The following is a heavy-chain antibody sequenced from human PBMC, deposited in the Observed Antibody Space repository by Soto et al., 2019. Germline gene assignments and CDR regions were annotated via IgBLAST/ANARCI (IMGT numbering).Heavy chain of an antibody. CDR2: IYYSGST. D-gene: IGHD2-21*01. Sequence: QVQLQESGPGLVKPSETLSLTCTVSDGSVSSGRYYWNWIQQPPGKGLEWIGFIYYSGSTHYNLSLQSRVAILVDASRNHVSLWLSSVTAADTAIYYWARYRGDPTLAFENWVQGTMVSVSS. CDR3: ARYRGDPTLAFEN. V-gene: IGHV4-61*01. CDR1: DGSVSSGRYY. J-gene: IGHJ3*02.